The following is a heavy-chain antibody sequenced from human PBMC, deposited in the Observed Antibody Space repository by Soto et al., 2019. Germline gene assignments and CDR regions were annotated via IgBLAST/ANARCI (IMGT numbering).Heavy chain of an antibody. CDR3: ARDMSGGTYNYYYGMDV. Sequence: GGSLRLSCAASGFTFSSYAMTWVRQAPGRGLEWVSAISGSGSPTYYADSVKGRFTISRDNSKNTLYLQMDSLRADDTAVYYCARDMSGGTYNYYYGMDVWGRGTTVTVSS. CDR2: ISGSGSPT. V-gene: IGHV3-23*01. CDR1: GFTFSSYA. D-gene: IGHD1-26*01. J-gene: IGHJ6*02.